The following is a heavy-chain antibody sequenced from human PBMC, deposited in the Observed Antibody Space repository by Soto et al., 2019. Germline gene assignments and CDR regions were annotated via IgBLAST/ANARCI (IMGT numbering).Heavy chain of an antibody. CDR1: GGSISSYY. CDR3: ARGMDDYGLDY. CDR2: IYYSGST. Sequence: SETLSLTCTVSGGSISSYYWNWIRQPPGKGLEWIGYIYYSGSTNYNPSLKSRVTISVDTSKNQFSLKLSSVTAADTAVYYCARGMDDYGLDYWGQGTLVTVSS. J-gene: IGHJ4*02. V-gene: IGHV4-59*12. D-gene: IGHD4-17*01.